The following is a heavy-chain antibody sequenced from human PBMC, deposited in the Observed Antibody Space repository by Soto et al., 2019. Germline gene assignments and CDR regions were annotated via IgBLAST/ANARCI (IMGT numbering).Heavy chain of an antibody. Sequence: PGESLKISCKGSGYSFTSYWISWVGQMPGKGLEWMGRIDPSDSYTNYSPSFQGHVTISADKSISTAYLQWSSLKASDTAMYYCARQPVATRRDYYYYGMDVWGQGTTVTVSS. CDR2: IDPSDSYT. CDR1: GYSFTSYW. D-gene: IGHD5-12*01. J-gene: IGHJ6*02. V-gene: IGHV5-10-1*01. CDR3: ARQPVATRRDYYYYGMDV.